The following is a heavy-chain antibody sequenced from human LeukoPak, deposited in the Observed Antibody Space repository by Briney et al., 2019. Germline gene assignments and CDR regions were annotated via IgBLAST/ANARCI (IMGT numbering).Heavy chain of an antibody. D-gene: IGHD6-13*01. Sequence: SETLSPTCAVYGGSFSGYYWSWIRQPPGKGLEWIGEINHSGSTNYNPSLKSRVTISVDTSKNQFSLKLSSVTAADTAVYYCASRGRGIAAPSPRWFDPWGQGTLVTVSS. CDR1: GGSFSGYY. CDR3: ASRGRGIAAPSPRWFDP. V-gene: IGHV4-34*01. CDR2: INHSGST. J-gene: IGHJ5*02.